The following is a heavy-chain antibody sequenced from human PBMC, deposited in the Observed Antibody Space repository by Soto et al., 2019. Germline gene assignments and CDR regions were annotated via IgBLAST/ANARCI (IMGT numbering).Heavy chain of an antibody. CDR2: IRNSANGYTT. CDR1: GFTFSDHY. Sequence: GGSLRLSCAASGFTFSDHYMDWVRQSPGKGLEWVGRIRNSANGYTTEYAASVRGRFTISRDDSKNSLFLQMNSLTTEDTAKYYCTRVRSSIWGLDDFDVWGQGTMVTVSS. J-gene: IGHJ3*01. V-gene: IGHV3-72*01. CDR3: TRVRSSIWGLDDFDV. D-gene: IGHD6-13*01.